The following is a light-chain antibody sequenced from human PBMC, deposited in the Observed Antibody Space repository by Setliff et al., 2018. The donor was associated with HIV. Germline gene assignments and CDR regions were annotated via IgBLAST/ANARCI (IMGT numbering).Light chain of an antibody. Sequence: SALTQPRSVSGSPGQSVTISCTGTTSDVGGYNFVSWYQHHPGKAPKLMIYDVIKRPSGVPDRFSGSKSGNTASLTISGLQAEDGADYYCCSYAGSHTFVFGTGTKVTVL. CDR2: DVI. CDR1: TSDVGGYNF. CDR3: CSYAGSHTFV. V-gene: IGLV2-11*01. J-gene: IGLJ1*01.